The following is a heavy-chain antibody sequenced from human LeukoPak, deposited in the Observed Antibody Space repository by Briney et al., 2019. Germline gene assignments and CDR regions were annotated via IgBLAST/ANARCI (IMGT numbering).Heavy chain of an antibody. CDR2: INHSGST. V-gene: IGHV4-34*01. J-gene: IGHJ5*02. CDR1: GGSFSGYY. Sequence: SETLSLTCAVYGGSFSGYYWSWIRQPPGKGLEWIWEINHSGSTNYNPSLKSRVTISVDTSKNQFSLKLSSVTAADTAVYYCARVGIAAAGPGFDPWGQGTLVTVSS. D-gene: IGHD6-13*01. CDR3: ARVGIAAAGPGFDP.